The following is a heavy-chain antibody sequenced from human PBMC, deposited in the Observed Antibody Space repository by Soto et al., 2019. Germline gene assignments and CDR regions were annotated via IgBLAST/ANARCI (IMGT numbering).Heavy chain of an antibody. Sequence: GGSLRLSCTASGFIFSTYAMSWVRQAPGKGLEWVSAISSSGGSTYCGDSAKGRFTISRDNSQNTLYLQMNSPRAEDTALYYCAKGIVQTAISAFDVWRQXKMVTVSS. J-gene: IGHJ3*01. V-gene: IGHV3-23*01. CDR1: GFIFSTYA. D-gene: IGHD2-2*01. CDR2: ISSSGGST. CDR3: AKGIVQTAISAFDV.